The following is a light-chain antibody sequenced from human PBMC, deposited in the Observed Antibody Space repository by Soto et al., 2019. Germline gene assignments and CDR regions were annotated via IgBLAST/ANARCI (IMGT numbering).Light chain of an antibody. CDR2: AAS. J-gene: IGKJ5*01. Sequence: IQLTQSPSSLSASVGDRVTITCRASQGISSYLAWYQEKPGKAPKLLIYAASTLQSGVPSRFSGSRSGTDFTLTISSLQPKDFAVYYCQQRSNWITFGQRTRLEI. V-gene: IGKV1-9*01. CDR3: QQRSNWIT. CDR1: QGISSY.